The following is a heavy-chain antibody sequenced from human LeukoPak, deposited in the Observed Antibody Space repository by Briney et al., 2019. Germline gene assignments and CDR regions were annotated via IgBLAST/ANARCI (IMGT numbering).Heavy chain of an antibody. CDR2: IYYSGST. D-gene: IGHD5-12*01. J-gene: IGHJ4*02. Sequence: PSETLSLTCTVSGGSVSSGSYYWSWIRQPPGKGLEWIGYIYYSGSTNYNPSLKSRVTISVDTSKNQFSLKLSSVTAADTAVYYCARDVPLRGHSGSIFDYWGQGTLVTVSS. V-gene: IGHV4-61*01. CDR1: GGSVSSGSYY. CDR3: ARDVPLRGHSGSIFDY.